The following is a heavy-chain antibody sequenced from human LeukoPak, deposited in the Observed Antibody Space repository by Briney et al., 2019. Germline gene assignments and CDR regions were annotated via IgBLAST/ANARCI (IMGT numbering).Heavy chain of an antibody. CDR2: ISTDGSTT. V-gene: IGHV3-74*01. J-gene: IGHJ4*02. CDR1: GFTFSSDW. CDR3: ARDRPSGWYLQYYFNY. D-gene: IGHD6-19*01. Sequence: GGSLRLSCATSGFTFSSDWMHWVRQAPGKGLAWVSHISTDGSTTNYADSVKGRFSISRDNAKNSLYLQMNSLRAEDTAVYYCARDRPSGWYLQYYFNYWGQGNLVTVSS.